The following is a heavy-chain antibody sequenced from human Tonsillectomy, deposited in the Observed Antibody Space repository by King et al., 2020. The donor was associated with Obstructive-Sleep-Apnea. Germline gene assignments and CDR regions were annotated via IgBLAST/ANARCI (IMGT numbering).Heavy chain of an antibody. V-gene: IGHV4-59*08. Sequence: PLQESGPGLVKPSETLSLTCTVSGGSISNYYWNWIRQPPGKGLEWIGNIYYSGSTNYNPSLKSRVTISIDTSKNQFSLKLSSVTAADTAVYYCARQAPNFDGFPNWFDPWGQGTLVTVSS. J-gene: IGHJ5*02. CDR3: ARQAPNFDGFPNWFDP. D-gene: IGHD3-9*01. CDR2: IYYSGST. CDR1: GGSISNYY.